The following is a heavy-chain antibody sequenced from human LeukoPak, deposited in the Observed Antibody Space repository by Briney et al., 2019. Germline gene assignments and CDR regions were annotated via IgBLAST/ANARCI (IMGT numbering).Heavy chain of an antibody. J-gene: IGHJ6*03. CDR1: GGSISSYY. CDR2: IYYSGST. Sequence: SETLSLTCAVSGGSISSYYWSWIRQPPGKGLEWIGYIYYSGSTNYNPSLKSRVTISVDTSKNQFSLKLSSVTAADTAVYYCARVVHYYYMDVWGKGTTVTISS. D-gene: IGHD6-6*01. V-gene: IGHV4-59*01. CDR3: ARVVHYYYMDV.